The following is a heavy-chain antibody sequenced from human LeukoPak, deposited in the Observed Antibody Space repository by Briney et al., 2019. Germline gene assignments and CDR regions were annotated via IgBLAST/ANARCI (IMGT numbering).Heavy chain of an antibody. D-gene: IGHD5-12*01. CDR2: IIPILGIA. Sequence: SVKVSCKASGGTFSRYAISWVRQAPGQGLEWMGRIIPILGIANYAQKFQGRVTITADKSTSTAYMELSSLRSEDTAVYYCARDLATLPLDYWGQGTLVTVSS. CDR3: ARDLATLPLDY. CDR1: GGTFSRYA. V-gene: IGHV1-69*04. J-gene: IGHJ4*02.